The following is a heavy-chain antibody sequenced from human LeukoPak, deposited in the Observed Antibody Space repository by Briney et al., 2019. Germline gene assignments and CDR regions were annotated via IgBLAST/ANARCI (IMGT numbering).Heavy chain of an antibody. CDR2: ISWNSGSI. V-gene: IGHV3-9*03. Sequence: GGSLRLSCAASGFTFDDYAMRWVRQAPGKGLEWVSGISWNSGSIGYADSVKGRFTISRDNAKNSLYLQMNSLRAEDMALYYCAKEGGYWGQGTLVTVSS. CDR3: AKEGGY. CDR1: GFTFDDYA. D-gene: IGHD1-26*01. J-gene: IGHJ4*02.